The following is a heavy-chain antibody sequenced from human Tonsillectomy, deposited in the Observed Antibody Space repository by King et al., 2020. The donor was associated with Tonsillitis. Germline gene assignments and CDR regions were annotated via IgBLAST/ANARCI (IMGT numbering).Heavy chain of an antibody. D-gene: IGHD3-16*02. J-gene: IGHJ4*02. Sequence: VQLVESGGGLVQPGGSLRLSCAASGFTFSSYAMSWVRQAPGKGLEWVSAISGSGGSTYYADSVKGRFTISRDNSNNTLYLQMNSLRAEDTAVYYCATGPYYDDSWGSYRYQEGYYFDYWGQGSLVTVSS. CDR3: ATGPYYDDSWGSYRYQEGYYFDY. CDR2: ISGSGGST. CDR1: GFTFSSYA. V-gene: IGHV3-23*04.